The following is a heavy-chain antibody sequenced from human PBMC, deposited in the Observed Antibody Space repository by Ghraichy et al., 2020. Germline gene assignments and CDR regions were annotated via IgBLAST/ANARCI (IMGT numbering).Heavy chain of an antibody. CDR2: ISAYNGNT. V-gene: IGHV1-18*04. D-gene: IGHD4-17*01. J-gene: IGHJ5*02. Sequence: ASVKVSCKASGYTFTSYGISWVRQAPGQGLEWMGWISAYNGNTNYAQKLQGRVTMTTDTSTSTAYMELRSLRSDDTAVYYCARGGMTTVTTYEFDPWGQGTLVTVSS. CDR1: GYTFTSYG. CDR3: ARGGMTTVTTYEFDP.